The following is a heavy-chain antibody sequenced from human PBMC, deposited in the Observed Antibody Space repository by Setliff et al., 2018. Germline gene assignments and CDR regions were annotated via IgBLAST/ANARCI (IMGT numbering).Heavy chain of an antibody. CDR3: ARLGAPASHDAFDI. D-gene: IGHD6-25*01. CDR2: VFSGDSDT. J-gene: IGHJ3*02. V-gene: IGHV5-51*01. CDR1: GYRFTTYW. Sequence: SLKISCKGSGYRFTTYWIGWVRQMPGKGLEWMEIVFSGDSDTRYSPSFQGQVTMSADKSINTAYLQWSSLKASDTAMYYCARLGAPASHDAFDIWGQGTMVTVSS.